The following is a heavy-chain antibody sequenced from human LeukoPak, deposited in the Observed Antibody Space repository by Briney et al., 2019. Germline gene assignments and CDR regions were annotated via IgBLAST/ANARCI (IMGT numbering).Heavy chain of an antibody. Sequence: PGGSLRLSCAASGFTFSSYNMNWVRQAPGKGLEWVSAIGTAGDTYYPDSVKGRFTISRDNAKNSVYLQMNNLRAGDTAVYYCSRGGAPAGFAYDIWGHGTVVTVSS. V-gene: IGHV3-13*01. J-gene: IGHJ3*02. D-gene: IGHD6-13*01. CDR2: IGTAGDT. CDR3: SRGGAPAGFAYDI. CDR1: GFTFSSYN.